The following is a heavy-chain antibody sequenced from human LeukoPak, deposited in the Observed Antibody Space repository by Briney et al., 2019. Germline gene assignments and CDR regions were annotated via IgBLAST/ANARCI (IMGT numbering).Heavy chain of an antibody. J-gene: IGHJ6*02. Sequence: GASVKVSCKDSGYTFTSYGISWVRQAPGQGLEWMGWISAYNGNTNYAQKLQGRVTMTTDTSTSTAYMELRSLRSDDTAVYYCAREIVVVVAATLRFYGMDVWGQGTTVTVSS. D-gene: IGHD2-15*01. V-gene: IGHV1-18*01. CDR2: ISAYNGNT. CDR1: GYTFTSYG. CDR3: AREIVVVVAATLRFYGMDV.